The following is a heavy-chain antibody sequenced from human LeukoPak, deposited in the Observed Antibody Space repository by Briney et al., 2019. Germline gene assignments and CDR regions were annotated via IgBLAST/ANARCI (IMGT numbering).Heavy chain of an antibody. V-gene: IGHV1-3*01. J-gene: IGHJ5*02. CDR2: INAGNGNT. D-gene: IGHD3-9*01. CDR3: ARAGWENYDILTGQNWFDP. Sequence: ASVTVSCKASGYTFTSYAMHWVRQAPGQRLEWMGWINAGNGNTKYSQKFQGRVTITRDTSASTAYMELSSRRSEDTAVYYCARAGWENYDILTGQNWFDPWGQGTLVTVSS. CDR1: GYTFTSYA.